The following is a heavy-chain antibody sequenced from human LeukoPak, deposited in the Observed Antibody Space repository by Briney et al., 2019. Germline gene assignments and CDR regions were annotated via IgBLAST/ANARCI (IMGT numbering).Heavy chain of an antibody. CDR1: GFTFSSYA. J-gene: IGHJ5*02. D-gene: IGHD6-19*01. CDR2: ISYDGSNK. V-gene: IGHV3-30-3*02. CDR3: AKHLLYTSGWTPRGFDP. Sequence: GGSLRLSCAASGFTFSSYAMHWVRQAPGKGLEWVAVISYDGSNKYYADSVKGRFTISRDNSKNTLYLQMNSLRAEDTAVYYCAKHLLYTSGWTPRGFDPWGQGTLVTVSS.